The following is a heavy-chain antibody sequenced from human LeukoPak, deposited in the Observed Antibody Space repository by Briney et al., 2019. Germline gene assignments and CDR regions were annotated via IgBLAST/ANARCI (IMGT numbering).Heavy chain of an antibody. Sequence: PGGSLRLSCAASGFTFSSYGMHWVRQAPGKGLEWVAVISNDGSKSYYADSVKGRFTISRDNPKNTLYLQMNSLRTEDTAVYYCAQDRGGEQQLIQGFAYWGQGTLVTVSS. CDR2: ISNDGSKS. CDR3: AQDRGGEQQLIQGFAY. J-gene: IGHJ4*02. V-gene: IGHV3-30*18. CDR1: GFTFSSYG. D-gene: IGHD6-13*01.